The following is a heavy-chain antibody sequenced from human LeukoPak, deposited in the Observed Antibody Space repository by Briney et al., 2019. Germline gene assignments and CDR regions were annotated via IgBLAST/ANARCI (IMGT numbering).Heavy chain of an antibody. J-gene: IGHJ4*02. D-gene: IGHD4-17*01. CDR2: INWNGGST. Sequence: GGSLRLSCAASGFTFDDYGMSWVRQAPGKGLEWVSGINWNGGSTGYADSVKGRFTISRDNAKNSLSLQMNSLRAEDTAFYYCARGPTPVTPYYFDYWGQGTLVTVSS. CDR3: ARGPTPVTPYYFDY. CDR1: GFTFDDYG. V-gene: IGHV3-20*04.